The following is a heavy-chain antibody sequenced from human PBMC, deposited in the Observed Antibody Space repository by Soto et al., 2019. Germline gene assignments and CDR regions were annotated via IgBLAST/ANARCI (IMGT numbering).Heavy chain of an antibody. CDR3: AKGFDY. CDR1: GFTFSSYA. Sequence: EVQLLESGGGLVQPGGSLRLSCAASGFTFSSYALNWVRQAPGKGPEWVSAISGNGGDKNYTDSVKGRFTISRDNSTTSLYLHMNSLRAEDTAVYYCAKGFDYWGQGALVTVSS. CDR2: ISGNGGDK. V-gene: IGHV3-23*01. J-gene: IGHJ4*02.